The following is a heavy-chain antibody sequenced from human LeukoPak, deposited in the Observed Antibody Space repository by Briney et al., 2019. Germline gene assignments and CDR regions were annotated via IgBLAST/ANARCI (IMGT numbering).Heavy chain of an antibody. CDR1: GFTFSSYS. Sequence: PGGSLRLSCAASGFTFSSYSMNWVRQAPGKGLEWVSSISSSSSYIYYADSVKGRFTISRDNAKNSLYLQMNSLRAEDTAVYYCARVRGIDFWSGSYDYWGQGTLVTVSS. J-gene: IGHJ4*02. CDR3: ARVRGIDFWSGSYDY. V-gene: IGHV3-21*01. CDR2: ISSSSSYI. D-gene: IGHD3-3*01.